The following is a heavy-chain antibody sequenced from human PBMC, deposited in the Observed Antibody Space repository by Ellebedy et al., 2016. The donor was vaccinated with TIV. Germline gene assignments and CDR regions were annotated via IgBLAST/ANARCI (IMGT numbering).Heavy chain of an antibody. CDR1: GFSLSNARMG. D-gene: IGHD2-2*01. J-gene: IGHJ5*02. CDR3: ARIEGCSSTSCYPFDP. V-gene: IGHV2-26*01. Sequence: SGPTLVXPTETLTLTCTVSGFSLSNARMGVSWIRQPPGKALEWLAHIFSNDEKSYSTSLKSRLTISKDTSKSQVVLTMTNMDPVDTATYYCARIEGCSSTSCYPFDPWGQGTLVTVSS. CDR2: IFSNDEK.